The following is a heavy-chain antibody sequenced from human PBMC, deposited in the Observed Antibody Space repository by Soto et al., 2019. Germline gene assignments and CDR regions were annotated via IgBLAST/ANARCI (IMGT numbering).Heavy chain of an antibody. CDR1: GFTFSSYA. D-gene: IGHD3-3*01. V-gene: IGHV3-23*01. J-gene: IGHJ6*02. CDR3: AKTEGGTIWPSGMDV. CDR2: ISGSGGST. Sequence: PGGSLRLSCAASGFTFSSYAMSWVRQAPGKGLEWVSAISGSGGSTYYADSVKGRFTISRDNSKNTLYLQMNSLRAEDTAVYYCAKTEGGTIWPSGMDVWGQGTTVTVSS.